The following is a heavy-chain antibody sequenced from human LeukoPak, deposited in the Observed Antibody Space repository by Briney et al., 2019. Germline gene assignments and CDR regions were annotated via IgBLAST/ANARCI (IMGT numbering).Heavy chain of an antibody. CDR3: ARDQDCGGDCYWDFDY. J-gene: IGHJ4*02. Sequence: GRSLRLSCAASGFTFSSYGMHWVRQAPGKGLEWVAVIWYDGSNKYYADSVKGRFTISRDNSKNSLYLQMNSLRDEDTAVYYCARDQDCGGDCYWDFDYWGQGTLVTVSS. D-gene: IGHD2-21*02. V-gene: IGHV3-33*01. CDR1: GFTFSSYG. CDR2: IWYDGSNK.